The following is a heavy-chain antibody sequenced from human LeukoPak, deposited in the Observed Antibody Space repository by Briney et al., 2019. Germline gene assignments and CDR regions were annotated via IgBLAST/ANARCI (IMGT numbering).Heavy chain of an antibody. CDR2: ISGSGGST. CDR1: GFTFSSYA. J-gene: IGHJ4*02. Sequence: GGSLRLSCAASGFTFSSYAMSWVRQAPGKGLEWVSAISGSGGSTYYADSVKGRFTISRDNSKNTLYLQMNSLRAEDTAVYYCAFRYSSSWYYSYYFDYWGQGTLVTVSS. V-gene: IGHV3-23*01. D-gene: IGHD6-13*01. CDR3: AFRYSSSWYYSYYFDY.